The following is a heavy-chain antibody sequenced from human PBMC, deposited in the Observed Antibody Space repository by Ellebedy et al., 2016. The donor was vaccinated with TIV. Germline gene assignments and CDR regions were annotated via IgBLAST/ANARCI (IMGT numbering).Heavy chain of an antibody. J-gene: IGHJ4*02. CDR3: ARGGYSGSYYATFDY. CDR1: GFTVSSNY. D-gene: IGHD1-26*01. V-gene: IGHV3-53*01. CDR2: IYSGGST. Sequence: GESLKISXAASGFTVSSNYMSWVRQAPGKGLEWVSVIYSGGSTYYADSVKGRFTISRDNSKNTLYLQMNSLRAEDTAVYYCARGGYSGSYYATFDYWGQGTLVTVSS.